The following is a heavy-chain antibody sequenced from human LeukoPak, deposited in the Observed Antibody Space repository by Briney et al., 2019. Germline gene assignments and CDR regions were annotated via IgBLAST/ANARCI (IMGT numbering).Heavy chain of an antibody. CDR2: ISAYNGNT. J-gene: IGHJ4*02. CDR3: ARTGGYYYDSSGEFDY. D-gene: IGHD3-22*01. Sequence: GASVKVSCKASGYTFTSYGISWVRQAPGQGLEWMGWISAYNGNTNYAQKLQGRVTMTTDTSTSTAYMELRSLRSDDTAVYYCARTGGYYYDSSGEFDYWGQGTLVTVSS. CDR1: GYTFTSYG. V-gene: IGHV1-18*01.